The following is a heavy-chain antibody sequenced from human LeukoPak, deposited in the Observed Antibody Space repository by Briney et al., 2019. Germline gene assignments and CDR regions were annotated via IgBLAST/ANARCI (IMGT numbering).Heavy chain of an antibody. J-gene: IGHJ3*02. Sequence: GESLKISCKGSGYSFTSYWIGWVRQMPGKGLEWMGIIYPGDSDTRYSPSFQGQVTISADKSISTAYLQWSSLEASDTAMYYCARQLYGSGSYHSYDAFDIWGQGTMVTVSS. V-gene: IGHV5-51*01. CDR3: ARQLYGSGSYHSYDAFDI. D-gene: IGHD3-10*01. CDR2: IYPGDSDT. CDR1: GYSFTSYW.